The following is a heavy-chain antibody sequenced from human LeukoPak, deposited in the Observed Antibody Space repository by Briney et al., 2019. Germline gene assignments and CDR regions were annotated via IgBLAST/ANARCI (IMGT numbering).Heavy chain of an antibody. D-gene: IGHD2-2*02. J-gene: IGHJ6*03. V-gene: IGHV3-66*01. Sequence: GGSLRLSCAASGFTVSSNYMSWVRQAPGKGLEWVSVIYSCGSTYYADSVKGRFTISRDNSKNTLYLQMNSLRAEDTAVYYCARDSASTSCYTKGGIYYMDVWGKGTTVTVSS. CDR2: IYSCGST. CDR1: GFTVSSNY. CDR3: ARDSASTSCYTKGGIYYMDV.